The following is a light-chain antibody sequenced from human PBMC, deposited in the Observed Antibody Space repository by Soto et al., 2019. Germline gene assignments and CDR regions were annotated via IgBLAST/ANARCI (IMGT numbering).Light chain of an antibody. V-gene: IGLV1-40*01. Sequence: SVLKQPPSVSGAPGQRGTIAFTGSSSNIGAGYDVHWYQQLPGTAPKLLIYGNSNRPSGVPDRFSGSKSGTSASLAITGLQAEDEADYYCQSYDSSLSGYVFGTGTKVTVL. CDR1: SSNIGAGYD. CDR2: GNS. J-gene: IGLJ1*01. CDR3: QSYDSSLSGYV.